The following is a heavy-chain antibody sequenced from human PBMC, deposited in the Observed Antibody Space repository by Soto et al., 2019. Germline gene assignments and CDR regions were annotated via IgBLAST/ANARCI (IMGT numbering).Heavy chain of an antibody. CDR3: ARGGGVGVAGSAAFDM. D-gene: IGHD3-3*01. CDR1: GYPVTAYY. Sequence: QLHLVQSGAVVKKPGASVTVSCSASGYPVTAYYMHWVRQAPGRGLEWMGGINPATGAAKYTQTFQGRVTLTRGASKSTVFMELGGLISEDTAVFYCARGGGVGVAGSAAFDMWGQGTLVTVSS. J-gene: IGHJ3*02. CDR2: INPATGAA. V-gene: IGHV1-2*02.